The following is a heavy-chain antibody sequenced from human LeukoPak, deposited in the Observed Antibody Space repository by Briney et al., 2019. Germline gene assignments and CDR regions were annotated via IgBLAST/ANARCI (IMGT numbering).Heavy chain of an antibody. V-gene: IGHV3-30*04. Sequence: GRSLRLSCAASGFTFSSYAMHWVRQAPGKGLEWVAVISYDGSNKYYADSVKGRFTISRDNSKNTLNLQMNSLRAEDTAVYYCARDYDSSGYYYVGYFQHWGQGTLVTVSS. D-gene: IGHD3-22*01. CDR3: ARDYDSSGYYYVGYFQH. J-gene: IGHJ1*01. CDR2: ISYDGSNK. CDR1: GFTFSSYA.